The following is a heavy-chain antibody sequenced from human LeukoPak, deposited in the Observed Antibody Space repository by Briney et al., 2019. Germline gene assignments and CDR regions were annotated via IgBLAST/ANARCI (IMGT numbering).Heavy chain of an antibody. J-gene: IGHJ4*02. CDR2: INHSGST. CDR3: ARGVAVAGPSRHIDY. D-gene: IGHD6-19*01. CDR1: GGSFSGYY. V-gene: IGHV4-34*01. Sequence: SQTLSLTCAVYGGSFSGYYWSWIRQPPGKGLEWIGEINHSGSTNYNPSLKSRVTISVDTSKNQFSLKLSSVTAADTAVYYCARGVAVAGPSRHIDYWGQGTLVTVSS.